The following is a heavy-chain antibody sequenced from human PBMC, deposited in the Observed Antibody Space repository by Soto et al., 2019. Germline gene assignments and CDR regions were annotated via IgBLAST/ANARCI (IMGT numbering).Heavy chain of an antibody. CDR1: GNTSPHYY. CDR3: ARDLAAGDH. D-gene: IGHD6-13*01. V-gene: IGHV1-46*01. Sequence: QVQLVQSGAEVRKPGPSGKVSSGPSGNTSPHYYLHWVRQAPGQGLEWLGIINPASGSTNYAHEFQGRVTLTMDTSTTTVYMELSGLRAEDTAIFYCARDLAAGDHWGQGTLVTVSS. CDR2: INPASGST. J-gene: IGHJ4*02.